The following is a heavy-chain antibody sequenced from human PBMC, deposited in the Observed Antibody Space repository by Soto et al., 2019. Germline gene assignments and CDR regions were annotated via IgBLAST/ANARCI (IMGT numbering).Heavy chain of an antibody. Sequence: GASVKVSCKASGGTSSSYAISWVRQAPGQGLEWMGGIIPIFGTANYAQKFQGRVTITADESTSTAYMELGSLRSEDTAVYYCARDGSSSNWFDPWGQGTLVTVSS. D-gene: IGHD6-6*01. CDR3: ARDGSSSNWFDP. J-gene: IGHJ5*02. V-gene: IGHV1-69*13. CDR1: GGTSSSYA. CDR2: IIPIFGTA.